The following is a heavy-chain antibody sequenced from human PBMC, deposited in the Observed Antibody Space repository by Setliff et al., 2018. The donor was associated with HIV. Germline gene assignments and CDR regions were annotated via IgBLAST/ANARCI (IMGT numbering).Heavy chain of an antibody. D-gene: IGHD4-4*01. CDR2: MNPNSGNT. V-gene: IGHV1-8*02. CDR1: GYTFSNYD. J-gene: IGHJ3*01. CDR3: ARGLRQNRSNSDVFDV. Sequence: ASVKVSCKASGYTFSNYDINWVRQGTGQGLEWMGWMNPNSGNTGYAQKFQGRVTMTRNTSISTVYMELTSLRYEDMAVYYCARGLRQNRSNSDVFDVWGQGTVVTVSS.